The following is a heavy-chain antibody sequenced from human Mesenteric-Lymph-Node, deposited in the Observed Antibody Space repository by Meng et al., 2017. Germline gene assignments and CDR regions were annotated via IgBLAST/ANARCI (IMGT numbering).Heavy chain of an antibody. CDR2: ISGSGGST. V-gene: IGHV3-23*01. CDR3: AKRIGTPGSSRYGLDV. Sequence: GESLKISCAASGFTFSSYAMSWVRQAPGKGLEWVSAISGSGGSTYYADSVKGRFTISRDNSKNTLYLQMNSLRVEDTSLYYCAKRIGTPGSSRYGLDVWGRGTTVTVSS. D-gene: IGHD6-13*01. CDR1: GFTFSSYA. J-gene: IGHJ6*02.